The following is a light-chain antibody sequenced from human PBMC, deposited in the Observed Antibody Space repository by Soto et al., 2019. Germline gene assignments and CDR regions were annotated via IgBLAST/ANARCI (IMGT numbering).Light chain of an antibody. CDR2: DVS. CDR1: SSDVGAYNF. J-gene: IGLJ1*01. Sequence: QSALTQPRSVSGSPGQSVTISCTGTSSDVGAYNFVSWYQQHPGNAPKLVIFDVSQRPSGVPDRFSGSKSGSTASLTISGLQPEDEADYYCCSYGGSFYVIGTGTKLTVL. V-gene: IGLV2-11*01. CDR3: CSYGGSFYV.